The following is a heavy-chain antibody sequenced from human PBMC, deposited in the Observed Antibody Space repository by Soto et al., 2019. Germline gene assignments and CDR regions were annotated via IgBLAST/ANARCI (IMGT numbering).Heavy chain of an antibody. Sequence: EVQLVESGGGLVKPGGSLSLSCAASGFTFSNAWMSWVRQAPGKGLEWVGRIKSKTDGGTTDYAAPVKGRFTISRDDSKNTLYLQMNSLKTEDTAVYYGTTEDYGDYYPDYWGQGTLFTVSS. D-gene: IGHD4-17*01. V-gene: IGHV3-15*01. CDR3: TTEDYGDYYPDY. J-gene: IGHJ4*02. CDR2: IKSKTDGGTT. CDR1: GFTFSNAW.